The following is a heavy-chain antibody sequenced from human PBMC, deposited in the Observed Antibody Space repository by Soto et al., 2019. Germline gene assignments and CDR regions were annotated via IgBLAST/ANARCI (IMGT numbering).Heavy chain of an antibody. D-gene: IGHD2-15*01. J-gene: IGHJ5*02. CDR1: GFTFSDYY. V-gene: IGHV3-11*05. Sequence: QVQLVESGGGLVKPGGSLRLSCAASGFTFSDYYMSWIRQAPGKGLEWVSYISSSSSYTNYADSVKGRFTISRDNAKNSLYLQMNSLRAEDTAVYYCARALEVGWFDPWGQGTLVTVSS. CDR2: ISSSSSYT. CDR3: ARALEVGWFDP.